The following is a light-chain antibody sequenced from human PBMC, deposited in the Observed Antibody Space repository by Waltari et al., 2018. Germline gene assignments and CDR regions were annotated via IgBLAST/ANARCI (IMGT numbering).Light chain of an antibody. J-gene: IGLJ2*01. CDR2: EVN. V-gene: IGLV2-23*02. CDR1: NSDVGTYNL. Sequence: QSALTQPASVSGFPGQSITISCTGSNSDVGTYNLVSWYQQRPGKAPKLLSYEVNKRPSGISNRFSGSKSGNTASLTISGLQAEDEADYFCCSYAGNTIFIIFGGGTELAVL. CDR3: CSYAGNTIFII.